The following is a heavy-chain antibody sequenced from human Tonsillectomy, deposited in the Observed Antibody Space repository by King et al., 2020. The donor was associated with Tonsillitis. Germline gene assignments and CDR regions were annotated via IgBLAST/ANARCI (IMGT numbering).Heavy chain of an antibody. CDR2: MWYDGNNT. CDR1: GFTFGSHG. D-gene: IGHD3-22*01. J-gene: IGHJ3*02. V-gene: IGHV3-33*01. CDR3: ARGLYDSNAFDI. Sequence: VQLVESGGGVVQPGRSLRLSCAASGFTFGSHGMHWVRQAPGKGLEWVAVMWYDGNNTYYADSVKGRFTISRDISKKTLYLQMNSLRAEDTAVFYCARGLYDSNAFDIWGQGTMVTVSS.